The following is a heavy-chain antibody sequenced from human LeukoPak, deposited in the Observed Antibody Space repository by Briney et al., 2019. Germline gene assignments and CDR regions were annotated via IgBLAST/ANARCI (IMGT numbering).Heavy chain of an antibody. CDR2: ISTYDDNI. V-gene: IGHV1-18*01. J-gene: IGHJ4*02. D-gene: IGHD3-10*01. Sequence: ASVKVSCKASGYTFTTYGLSWVRQAPGQGLEWLGWISTYDDNIKYAQSLQGRLTLTIDTSTSTAYMELRSLTSDDTAVYYCARGSFGFGELLYYFDYWGQGTLVTVSS. CDR3: ARGSFGFGELLYYFDY. CDR1: GYTFTTYG.